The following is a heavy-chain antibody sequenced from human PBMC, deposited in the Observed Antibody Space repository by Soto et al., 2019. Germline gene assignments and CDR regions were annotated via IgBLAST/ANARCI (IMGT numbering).Heavy chain of an antibody. J-gene: IGHJ6*02. V-gene: IGHV3-30*18. CDR3: AKDEVLVEVVARDYYGMDV. CDR2: ISYDGNKK. Sequence: QVQLVESGGGVVQPGRSLRLSCAASGFTFSSYGMHWVRQAPGKGLEWVAVISYDGNKKYYADSVKGRFTISRDNSKNTLYLQMNSLRAEDTAVYYCAKDEVLVEVVARDYYGMDVWGQGTTVTVSS. D-gene: IGHD2-15*01. CDR1: GFTFSSYG.